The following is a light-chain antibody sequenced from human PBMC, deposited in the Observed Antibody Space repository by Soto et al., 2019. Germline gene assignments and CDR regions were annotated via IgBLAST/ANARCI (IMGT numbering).Light chain of an antibody. CDR1: SSDFGGYNY. V-gene: IGLV2-14*03. Sequence: QSVLTQPASVSGSPGQSITISCSGSSSDFGGYNYVSWYQRHPGIAPKLILYDVNYRPSGVSNSCSGSKSDNTASLTISGLQAEDDAAYFCSSYTGTSTPYVFGSGTKVTDL. CDR2: DVN. J-gene: IGLJ1*01. CDR3: SSYTGTSTPYV.